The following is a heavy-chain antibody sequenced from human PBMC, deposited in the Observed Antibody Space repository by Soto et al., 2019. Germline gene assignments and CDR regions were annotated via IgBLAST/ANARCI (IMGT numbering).Heavy chain of an antibody. V-gene: IGHV3-30*18. Sequence: QVQLVESGGGVVQPGRSLRLSCAASGFTFSSYGMHWVRQAPGKGLEWVAVISYDGSNKYYADSVKGRFTISRDNSKNTLYLQMNSLRAEDTAVYYCAKDGGSSLDSWGQGTLVTVSS. CDR2: ISYDGSNK. CDR1: GFTFSSYG. D-gene: IGHD3-10*01. J-gene: IGHJ4*02. CDR3: AKDGGSSLDS.